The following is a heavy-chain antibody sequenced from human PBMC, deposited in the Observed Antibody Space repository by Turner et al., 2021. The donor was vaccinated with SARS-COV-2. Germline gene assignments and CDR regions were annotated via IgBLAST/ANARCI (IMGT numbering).Heavy chain of an antibody. Sequence: QLQLQESGPGVVKPSETLSLTCTVTGGPVSSSSYYWGWIRQPPGKGLEWIGSIYYSGSTYYNPSLKSRVTISVDTSKNQFSLKLSSVTAADTAVYYCATSTVAGTELNYYGMDVWGQGTTVTVSS. CDR1: GGPVSSSSYY. D-gene: IGHD6-13*01. CDR3: ATSTVAGTELNYYGMDV. J-gene: IGHJ6*02. CDR2: IYYSGST. V-gene: IGHV4-39*01.